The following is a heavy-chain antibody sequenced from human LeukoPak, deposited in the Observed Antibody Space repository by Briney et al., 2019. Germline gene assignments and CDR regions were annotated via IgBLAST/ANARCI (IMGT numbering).Heavy chain of an antibody. CDR3: ARYTYSDCGARHPFDY. CDR2: MHYSGIT. D-gene: IGHD4-17*01. CDR1: GGSFSSEGQY. Sequence: SETLSLTCLVTGGSFSSEGQYWGCIRQPPGKGLEWTGSMHYSGITYYNPSLTSRVTISIDTSKNQFSLRLTSVTAADTAVYYRARYTYSDCGARHPFDYWGQGTLVTVSS. V-gene: IGHV4-39*01. J-gene: IGHJ4*02.